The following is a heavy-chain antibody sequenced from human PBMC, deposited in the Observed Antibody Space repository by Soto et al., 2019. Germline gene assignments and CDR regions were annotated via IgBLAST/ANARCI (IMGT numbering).Heavy chain of an antibody. CDR2: ISYDGSNK. CDR1: GFTFSSYG. CDR3: AKAPVTYYYGSGSYYTGAGVDY. J-gene: IGHJ4*02. V-gene: IGHV3-30*18. Sequence: QVQLVESGGGVVQPGRSLRLSCAASGFTFSSYGMHWVRQAPGKGLEWVAVISYDGSNKYYADSVKGRFTISRDNSKNTLYLQMNSLRAEDTAVYYCAKAPVTYYYGSGSYYTGAGVDYWGQGTLVTVSS. D-gene: IGHD3-10*01.